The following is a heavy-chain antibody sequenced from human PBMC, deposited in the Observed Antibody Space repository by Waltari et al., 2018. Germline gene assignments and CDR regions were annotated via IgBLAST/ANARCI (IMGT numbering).Heavy chain of an antibody. CDR3: ATTDSSSWTPGNFQH. V-gene: IGHV1-24*01. J-gene: IGHJ1*01. D-gene: IGHD6-13*01. CDR1: GYTLTELS. Sequence: VKVSCKVSGYTLTELSMHWVRQAPGKGLEWMGGFDPEDGETIYAQKFQGRVTMTEDTSTDTAYMELSSLRSEDTAVYYCATTDSSSWTPGNFQHWGQGTLVTVSS. CDR2: FDPEDGET.